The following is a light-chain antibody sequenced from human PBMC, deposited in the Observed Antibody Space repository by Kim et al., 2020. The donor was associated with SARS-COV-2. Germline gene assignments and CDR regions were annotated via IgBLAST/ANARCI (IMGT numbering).Light chain of an antibody. V-gene: IGLV2-23*01. CDR3: CSYAGSSTWV. Sequence: GRSFTTSGTETSSDVGSSNLVSWYQQHPGKAPKLMIYAGSKRPSGVSNRFSGSKSGNTASLTISGLQAEDEADYYCCSYAGSSTWVFGGGTQLTVL. J-gene: IGLJ3*02. CDR2: AGS. CDR1: SSDVGSSNL.